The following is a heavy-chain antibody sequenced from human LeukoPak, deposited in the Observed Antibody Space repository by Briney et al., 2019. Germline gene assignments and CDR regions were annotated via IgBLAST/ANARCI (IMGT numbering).Heavy chain of an antibody. CDR2: ISYDGSSK. CDR1: GFSFSDSG. CDR3: AKDTSASYYFFDN. D-gene: IGHD1-26*01. V-gene: IGHV3-30*18. J-gene: IGHJ4*02. Sequence: GGSLRLSRAASGFSFSDSGMHWVRQAPGKGLEWVAVISYDGSSKYYADSVKGRSTISRDNSKNTLYLQMNSLRAEDTAVYYCAKDTSASYYFFDNWGQGTLVTVSS.